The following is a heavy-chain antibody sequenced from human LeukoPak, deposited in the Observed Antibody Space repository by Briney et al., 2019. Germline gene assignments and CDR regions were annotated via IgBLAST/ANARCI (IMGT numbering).Heavy chain of an antibody. J-gene: IGHJ4*02. CDR3: ALKYYDSSGYLFY. D-gene: IGHD3-22*01. Sequence: GESLKISCKGSGYSLTSYWIGWVRQMPGKGLEWMGIIYPGDSNTRYSPSFQGQVAISADKSISTAYLQWSSLKASDTAMYYCALKYYDSSGYLFYWGQGTLVTVSS. CDR1: GYSLTSYW. CDR2: IYPGDSNT. V-gene: IGHV5-51*01.